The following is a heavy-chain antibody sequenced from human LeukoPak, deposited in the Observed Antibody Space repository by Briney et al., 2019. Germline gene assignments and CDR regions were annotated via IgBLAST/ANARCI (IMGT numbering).Heavy chain of an antibody. Sequence: RGSLRPSCSAAGFTFSSYAMHWVRQAPGKVLEYVSAISSNGGSTYYADSVKGRFTISRDNSKNTLYLQMSSLRAEDTAVYYCVKDSADNWFDPWGQGTLVTVSS. V-gene: IGHV3-64D*09. J-gene: IGHJ5*02. CDR3: VKDSADNWFDP. CDR2: ISSNGGST. CDR1: GFTFSSYA.